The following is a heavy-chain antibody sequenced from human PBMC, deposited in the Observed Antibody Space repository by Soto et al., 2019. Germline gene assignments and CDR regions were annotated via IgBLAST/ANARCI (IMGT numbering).Heavy chain of an antibody. CDR1: GDTLSTYY. CDR3: ARGVGYSESSGYPFDY. Sequence: VQLVQSGAEVKRPGASVKISCKASGDTLSTYYMHWARQAPGQGLEWMGIINPRSGKTNYPQKFQGRVTMTRDTSTTTVYMELSTLRSEDTAMYYCARGVGYSESSGYPFDYWGQGTLVTVSS. J-gene: IGHJ4*02. CDR2: INPRSGKT. V-gene: IGHV1-46*03. D-gene: IGHD3-22*01.